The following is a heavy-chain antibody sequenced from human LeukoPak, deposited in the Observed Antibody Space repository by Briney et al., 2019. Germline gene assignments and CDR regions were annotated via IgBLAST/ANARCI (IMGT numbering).Heavy chain of an antibody. CDR3: ARRNAAGPYYYGMDV. D-gene: IGHD6-13*01. V-gene: IGHV4-59*01. J-gene: IGHJ6*02. CDR1: GGSISSYY. CDR2: IYYSGST. Sequence: SETLSLTCTVSGGSISSYYWSWIRQPPGKGLEWIGYIYYSGSTNYNPSLKSRVTISVDTSKNQLSLKLSSVTAADTAVSYCARRNAAGPYYYGMDVWGQGTTVTVSS.